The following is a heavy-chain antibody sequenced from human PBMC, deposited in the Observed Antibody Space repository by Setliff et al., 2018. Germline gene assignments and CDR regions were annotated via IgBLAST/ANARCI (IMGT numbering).Heavy chain of an antibody. Sequence: ASVKVSCKASGYTFTSYSITWVRQAPGRGLEWLGWISGYSGDTSYAQKFQDRVTLTTDTSTSTAYMEMRSLTSDDTAVYYCARVTGVTTFGVIMKDFEFWGQGTLGTV. D-gene: IGHD3-3*01. V-gene: IGHV1-18*01. CDR1: GYTFTSYS. J-gene: IGHJ4*02. CDR2: ISGYSGDT. CDR3: ARVTGVTTFGVIMKDFEF.